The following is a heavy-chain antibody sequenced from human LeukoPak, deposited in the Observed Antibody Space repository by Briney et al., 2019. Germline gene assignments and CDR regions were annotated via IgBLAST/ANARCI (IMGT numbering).Heavy chain of an antibody. Sequence: SETLSLTCTVSGGSISGSGYYWVWIRQPPGKGLEWIATIYYTGSTYYNPSLKSRVTISVDKSKNQFSLKLSSVTAADTAVYYCARDRWSVDIVATHYYYYMDVWGKGTTVTVSS. CDR1: GGSISGSGYY. CDR2: IYYTGST. J-gene: IGHJ6*03. D-gene: IGHD5-12*01. CDR3: ARDRWSVDIVATHYYYYMDV. V-gene: IGHV4-39*07.